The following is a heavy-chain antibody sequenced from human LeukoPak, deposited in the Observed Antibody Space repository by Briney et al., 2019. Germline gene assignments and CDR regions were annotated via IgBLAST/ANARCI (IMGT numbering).Heavy chain of an antibody. CDR1: GFSFSNYG. CDR2: ISYDGKNI. D-gene: IGHD3-10*01. V-gene: IGHV3-33*06. CDR3: VKDSLGSEIPLFDY. J-gene: IGHJ4*02. Sequence: PGGSLRLSCAASGFSFSNYGFHWVRQAPGKGLDWVSAISYDGKNIHYADSVKGRFTISRDNSKNTLYLQLRSLRAEDTAVYYCVKDSLGSEIPLFDYWGQGTLVTVSS.